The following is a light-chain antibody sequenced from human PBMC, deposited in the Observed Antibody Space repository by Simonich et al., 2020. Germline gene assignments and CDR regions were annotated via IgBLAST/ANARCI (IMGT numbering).Light chain of an antibody. CDR3: CSYAGSSTVV. CDR2: EGS. V-gene: IGLV2-23*01. J-gene: IGLJ2*01. Sequence: QSALTQPASVSGSPGKSITISCTGTSSDVGSYNLVSWYQQHPGKAPKTMIYEGSKRPSGVSNRFSGSKSGNTASLTISGLQAEDEADYYCCSYAGSSTVVFGGGTKLTVL. CDR1: SSDVGSYNL.